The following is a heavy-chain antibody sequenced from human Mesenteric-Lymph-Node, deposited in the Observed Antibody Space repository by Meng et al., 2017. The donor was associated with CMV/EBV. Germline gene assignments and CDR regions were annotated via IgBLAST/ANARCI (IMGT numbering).Heavy chain of an antibody. J-gene: IGHJ3*02. Sequence: ASVKVSCKASGYTFTSYDINWVRQATGQGLEWMGWMNPNSGNTGYAQKFQGRVTMNRDTSISTAYMELGSLRSEDTALYYCARGTRTVDIWGQGTMVTVSS. CDR3: ARGTRTVDI. D-gene: IGHD3/OR15-3a*01. CDR2: MNPNSGNT. V-gene: IGHV1-8*01. CDR1: GYTFTSYD.